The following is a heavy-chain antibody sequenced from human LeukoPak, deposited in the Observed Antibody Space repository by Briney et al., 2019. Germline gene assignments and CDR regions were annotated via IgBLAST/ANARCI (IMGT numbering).Heavy chain of an antibody. CDR1: GGTFSSYA. J-gene: IGHJ6*03. CDR3: ARGLGGVISYYYMDV. CDR2: IIPIFGTA. V-gene: IGHV1-69*06. D-gene: IGHD3-16*02. Sequence: GASVKVSCKASGGTFSSYAISWVRQAPGQGLEWMGGIIPIFGTANYAQKFQGRVTITADKSTSTAYMELSSLRSEDTAVYYCARGLGGVISYYYMDVWGKGTTVTVSS.